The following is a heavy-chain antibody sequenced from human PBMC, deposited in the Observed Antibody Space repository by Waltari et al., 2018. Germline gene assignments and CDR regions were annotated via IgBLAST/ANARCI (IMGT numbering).Heavy chain of an antibody. J-gene: IGHJ4*02. CDR1: GFTFSSYG. D-gene: IGHD1-1*01. Sequence: QVQLVESGGGVVQPGRSLRLSCAASGFTFSSYGMHWVRQAPGKGVEWVSVIWYDGINKYYADSVKGRFTISRDNSKNTLYLQMNSLRAEDTAVYYCASGLGYMDYWGQGTLVTVSS. CDR3: ASGLGYMDY. CDR2: IWYDGINK. V-gene: IGHV3-33*01.